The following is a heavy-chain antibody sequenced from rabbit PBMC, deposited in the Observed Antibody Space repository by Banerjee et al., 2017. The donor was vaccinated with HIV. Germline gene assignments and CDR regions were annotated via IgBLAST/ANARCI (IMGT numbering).Heavy chain of an antibody. CDR2: IYIDRSDTT. CDR3: ARKWAIGSRYWDL. V-gene: IGHV1S40*01. J-gene: IGHJ6*01. CDR1: GFSFSSSYR. Sequence: QSLEESGGDLVKPEGSLTLTCTASGFSFSSSYRMCWFRQAPGKGLEWIGCIYIDRSDTTYYASWAKGRFTISKTSSTTVTLQMTSLTDADTATYFCARKWAIGSRYWDLWGPGTLVTVS. D-gene: IGHD8-1*01.